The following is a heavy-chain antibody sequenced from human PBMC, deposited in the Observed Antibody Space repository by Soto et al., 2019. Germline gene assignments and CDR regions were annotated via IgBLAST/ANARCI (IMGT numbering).Heavy chain of an antibody. J-gene: IGHJ6*03. CDR2: INNYGSEI. V-gene: IGHV3-7*01. CDR1: GFALSNYW. CDR3: ATYSGYALPMDV. Sequence: GGSLRLSCAASGFALSNYWMTWVRQAPGKGLEWVASINNYGSEIRYVDSVNGRFTIPRDNAKNSVNLELNNLRAEDTAVYYCATYSGYALPMDVWGKGTTVTVSS. D-gene: IGHD1-26*01.